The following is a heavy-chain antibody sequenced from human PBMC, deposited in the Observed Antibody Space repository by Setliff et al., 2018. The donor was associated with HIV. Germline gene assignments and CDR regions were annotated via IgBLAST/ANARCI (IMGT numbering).Heavy chain of an antibody. CDR2: VHYSGST. Sequence: LSLTCTVSGLSMSYNYWTWIRQSPGKGLEWIGYVHYSGSTRYNPSLKSRVTISVDTSKKKFSLKLTSMTATDTAVYYCASEKKAWSVSDSFYEYWGQGVPVTV. J-gene: IGHJ4*02. V-gene: IGHV4-59*01. CDR1: GLSMSYNY. CDR3: ASEKKAWSVSDSFYEY. D-gene: IGHD3-3*01.